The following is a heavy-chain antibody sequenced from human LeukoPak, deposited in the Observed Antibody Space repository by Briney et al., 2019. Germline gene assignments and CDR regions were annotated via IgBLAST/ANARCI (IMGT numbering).Heavy chain of an antibody. Sequence: ASVKVSCKASGYTFTSYGISWVRQAPGQGLEWMGWISAYNGNTNYAQKPQGRVTMTTDTSTSTAYMELRSLRSDDTAVYYCAKDESRQWLAWGFDYWGQGTLVTVSS. D-gene: IGHD6-19*01. V-gene: IGHV1-18*01. CDR1: GYTFTSYG. CDR2: ISAYNGNT. J-gene: IGHJ4*02. CDR3: AKDESRQWLAWGFDY.